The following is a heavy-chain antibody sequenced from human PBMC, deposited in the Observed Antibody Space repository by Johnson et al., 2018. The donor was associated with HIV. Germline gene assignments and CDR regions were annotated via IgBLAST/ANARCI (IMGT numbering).Heavy chain of an antibody. CDR2: IYSGGST. J-gene: IGHJ3*02. D-gene: IGHD6-13*01. CDR1: GFTFSSYA. CDR3: ARERGDSCRTAFDI. V-gene: IGHV3-30*14. Sequence: QVLLVESGGGAVQPGRSLRLSCEASGFTFSSYAMHWVRQAPGKGLEWVAVIYSGGSTYYADSVKGRFTISRDNSKNMLYLQMNSLRSEDTAGYYCARERGDSCRTAFDIWGQGTMVTVSS.